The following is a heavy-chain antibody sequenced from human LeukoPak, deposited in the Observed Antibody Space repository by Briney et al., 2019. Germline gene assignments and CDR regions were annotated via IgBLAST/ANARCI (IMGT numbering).Heavy chain of an antibody. J-gene: IGHJ6*03. D-gene: IGHD6-13*01. Sequence: SETLSLTCAVYGGSFSGYYWSWIRQPPGKGLEWIGEINHSGSTNYNPSLKSRVTISVDKSKNQFSLKLSSVTAADTAVYYCARGDSSSWYRSVWSGPSDDYYMDVWGKGTTVTVSS. CDR3: ARGDSSSWYRSVWSGPSDDYYMDV. V-gene: IGHV4-34*01. CDR1: GGSFSGYY. CDR2: INHSGST.